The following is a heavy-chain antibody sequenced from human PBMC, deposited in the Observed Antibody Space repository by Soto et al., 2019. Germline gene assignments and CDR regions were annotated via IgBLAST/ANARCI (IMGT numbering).Heavy chain of an antibody. V-gene: IGHV3-30*18. J-gene: IGHJ4*01. CDR3: AKGEVRGIIPSYFDY. CDR1: GFTFSSYA. D-gene: IGHD3-10*01. CDR2: ISYDGTYE. Sequence: GGSLRLSCAASGFTFSSYAMHWVRQAPGKGLEWVAVISYDGTYEYYVDSVKGRFTISGDNCKNTLYLQMDSLRAEDTAVYYCAKGEVRGIIPSYFDYWGLGTLVTVSS.